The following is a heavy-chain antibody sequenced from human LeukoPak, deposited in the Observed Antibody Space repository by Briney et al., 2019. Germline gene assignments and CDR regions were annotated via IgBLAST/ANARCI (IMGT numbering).Heavy chain of an antibody. V-gene: IGHV3-7*03. CDR2: IKPDESEK. CDR3: AKWGPYDILTGRIN. D-gene: IGHD3-9*01. Sequence: PGGSLRLSCAASGFTFSNAWMNWVRQAPGKGLEWVANIKPDESEKYYVGSVKGRFTISRDNAKNSLYLQMNSLRAEDTAVYYCAKWGPYDILTGRINWGQGTLVTVSS. J-gene: IGHJ4*02. CDR1: GFTFSNAW.